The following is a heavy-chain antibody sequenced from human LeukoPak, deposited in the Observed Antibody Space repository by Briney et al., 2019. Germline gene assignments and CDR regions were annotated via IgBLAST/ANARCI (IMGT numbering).Heavy chain of an antibody. J-gene: IGHJ4*02. Sequence: GGSLRLSCAASGFTVSSNYMSWVRQAPGKGLEWVSLIYRGGDTFYADSVKGRFTLSRDNSKNTVNLQMNNLRAEDTAVYYCARDSTDFDYYDSSGYGIDYWGQGTLVTVSS. D-gene: IGHD3-22*01. CDR1: GFTVSSNY. V-gene: IGHV3-53*01. CDR2: IYRGGDT. CDR3: ARDSTDFDYYDSSGYGIDY.